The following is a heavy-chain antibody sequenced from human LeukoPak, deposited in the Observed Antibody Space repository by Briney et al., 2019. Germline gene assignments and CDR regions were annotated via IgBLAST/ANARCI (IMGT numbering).Heavy chain of an antibody. CDR1: GFRFSSYA. Sequence: GGSLRLSCAASGFRFSSYAMSWVRQAPGKGLEWVSAISGSGVSTYYADSVKGRFTISRDNSKNTLYLQMNSLRAEDTAVYYCAKDTAAAKPTYFDYWGQGTLVTVSS. J-gene: IGHJ4*02. D-gene: IGHD6-13*01. CDR3: AKDTAAAKPTYFDY. CDR2: ISGSGVST. V-gene: IGHV3-23*01.